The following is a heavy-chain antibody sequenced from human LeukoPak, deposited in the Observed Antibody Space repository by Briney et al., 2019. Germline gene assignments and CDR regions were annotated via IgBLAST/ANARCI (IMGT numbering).Heavy chain of an antibody. D-gene: IGHD4-23*01. CDR2: MNPNSGNT. Sequence: ASVKVSCKASGYTFTSSDINWVRQATGQGLEWMGWMNPNSGNTGYAQKFQGRVTMTRDTSISTAYMELGSLRFEDTAVYYCAREYGGSPFDYWGQGTLVTVSS. CDR1: GYTFTSSD. CDR3: AREYGGSPFDY. J-gene: IGHJ4*02. V-gene: IGHV1-8*01.